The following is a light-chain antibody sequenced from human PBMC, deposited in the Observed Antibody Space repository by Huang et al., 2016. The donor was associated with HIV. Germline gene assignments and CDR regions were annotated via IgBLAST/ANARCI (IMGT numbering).Light chain of an antibody. Sequence: IVLTQSPATLSWYPGERVTLSFRARQSVGNYIAWYQQHPGPSPKLLIDDTSNRATGTPVRFSGSGSGTDFTLTINSLESEDFAIYYCQQRSSGVTFGGGTKVQVK. J-gene: IGKJ4*01. V-gene: IGKV3-11*01. CDR3: QQRSSGVT. CDR2: DTS. CDR1: QSVGNY.